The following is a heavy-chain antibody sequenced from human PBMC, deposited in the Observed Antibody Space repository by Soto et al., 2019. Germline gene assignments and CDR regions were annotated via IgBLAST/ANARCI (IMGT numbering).Heavy chain of an antibody. CDR3: ARWGYSSTWSNLFDRSGLDV. CDR1: GGTFSSYA. V-gene: IGHV1-69*06. Sequence: QVQLVQSGAEAKKPGSSVKVSCKTSGGTFSSYAISWVRQAPGQGLEWMGGIVPLFRTTNYAQKFQGRVTNTADTSTYTVYMEVSRLRSGDTVVYYLARWGYSSTWSNLFDRSGLDVWGQGNTVTVSS. J-gene: IGHJ6*02. CDR2: IVPLFRTT. D-gene: IGHD6-13*01.